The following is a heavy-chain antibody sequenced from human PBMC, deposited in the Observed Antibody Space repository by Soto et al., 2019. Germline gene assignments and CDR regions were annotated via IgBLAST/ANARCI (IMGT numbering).Heavy chain of an antibody. Sequence: PSETLALTVTVSGDTSTSYYWGWIRQAPGKGLEWIGHIHNSGTSTHNPALNGRVTISIDMSKKQFSLKLTSLTSPDTAVYHRARDFYDSVGYTWFAPWSQGTLVPVSS. CDR3: ARDFYDSVGYTWFAP. CDR1: GDTSTSYY. V-gene: IGHV4-59*01. CDR2: IHNSGTS. D-gene: IGHD3-22*01. J-gene: IGHJ5*02.